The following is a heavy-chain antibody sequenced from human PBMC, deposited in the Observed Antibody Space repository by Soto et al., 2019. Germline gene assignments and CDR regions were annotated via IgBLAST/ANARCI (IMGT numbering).Heavy chain of an antibody. CDR3: ARTRREVDTAMDDAFDI. Sequence: GGSLRLSCAASGFTFISYDMXXVRGATGKGLEWVSAIGTAGDTYYPGSVKGRFTISRENAKNSLYLQMNSLRAGDTAVYYCARTRREVDTAMDDAFDIWGQGTMVTVS. CDR1: GFTFISYD. D-gene: IGHD5-18*01. CDR2: IGTAGDT. V-gene: IGHV3-13*01. J-gene: IGHJ3*02.